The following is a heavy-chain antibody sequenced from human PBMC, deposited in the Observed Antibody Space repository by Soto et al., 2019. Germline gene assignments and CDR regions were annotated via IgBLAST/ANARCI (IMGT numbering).Heavy chain of an antibody. CDR2: IYYSGST. J-gene: IGHJ5*02. CDR1: GGSISSSSYY. D-gene: IGHD3-9*01. CDR3: ARQPPGFYDILTGYYNVRWFDP. V-gene: IGHV4-39*01. Sequence: QLQLQESVPGLGKPSETLSLTGTVSGGSISSSSYYWGWIRQPPGKGLEWIGSIYYSGSTYYNPSLKSRVTISVDTSKNQFSLKLSSVTAADTAVYYCARQPPGFYDILTGYYNVRWFDPWGQGTLVTVSS.